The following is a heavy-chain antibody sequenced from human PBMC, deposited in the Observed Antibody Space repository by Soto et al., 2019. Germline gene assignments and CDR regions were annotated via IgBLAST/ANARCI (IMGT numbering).Heavy chain of an antibody. D-gene: IGHD2-15*01. CDR3: TSRFSSLVAATDYYGMDV. J-gene: IGHJ6*02. V-gene: IGHV3-15*01. CDR2: IKSKTDGGTT. CDR1: GFTFSNAW. Sequence: PGGSLRLSCAASGFTFSNAWMSWVRQAPGKGLEWVGRIKSKTDGGTTDYAAPVKGRFTISRDDSKNTLYLQMNSLKTEDTAVYYCTSRFSSLVAATDYYGMDVWGQGTTVTVSS.